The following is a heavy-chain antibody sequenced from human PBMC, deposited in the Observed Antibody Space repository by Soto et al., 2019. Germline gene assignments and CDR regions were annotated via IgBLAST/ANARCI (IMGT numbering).Heavy chain of an antibody. CDR2: TNPNSGNT. Sequence: SVKVSCKAAGYTFTSYDINWVRQATGQGLEWMGWTNPNSGNTGYAQKFQGRVTMTRNTSISTAYMELSSLRSEDTAVYYCARSGGSVNWFDPWGQGTLVTVSS. V-gene: IGHV1-8*01. J-gene: IGHJ5*02. CDR1: GYTFTSYD. CDR3: ARSGGSVNWFDP. D-gene: IGHD2-15*01.